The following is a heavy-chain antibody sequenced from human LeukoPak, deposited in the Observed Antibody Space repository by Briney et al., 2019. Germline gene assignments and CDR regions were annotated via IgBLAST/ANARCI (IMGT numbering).Heavy chain of an antibody. J-gene: IGHJ4*02. V-gene: IGHV3-30-3*01. CDR3: ARSSGYSSGLYFDF. Sequence: GGSLRLSCAASGFTFRSYAMHWVRQAPGKGLEWVAVISYDGSNQFYADLVKGRFTISRVNSKNTLYLQMNSLRAEDTAVYYCARSSGYSSGLYFDFWGQGTLVTASS. CDR1: GFTFRSYA. CDR2: ISYDGSNQ. D-gene: IGHD6-19*01.